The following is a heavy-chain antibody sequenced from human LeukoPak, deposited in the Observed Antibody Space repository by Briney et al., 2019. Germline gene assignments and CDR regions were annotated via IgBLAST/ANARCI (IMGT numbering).Heavy chain of an antibody. CDR1: GGSISSGSYY. Sequence: SQTLSLTCTVSGGSISSGSYYWSWIRQPAGKGLEWIGRIYTSGSTNYNPSLKSRVTISVDTSKNQFSLKLSSVTAADTAVYYCARVRYDDFWSGYPYYYYYMDVWGKGTTVTVSS. D-gene: IGHD3-3*01. V-gene: IGHV4-61*02. CDR3: ARVRYDDFWSGYPYYYYYMDV. CDR2: IYTSGST. J-gene: IGHJ6*03.